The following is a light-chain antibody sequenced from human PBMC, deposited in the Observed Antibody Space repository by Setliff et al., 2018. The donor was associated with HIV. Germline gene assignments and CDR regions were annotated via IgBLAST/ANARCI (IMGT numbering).Light chain of an antibody. V-gene: IGLV2-14*01. CDR2: EVT. CDR1: SSDIGSHNL. J-gene: IGLJ1*01. CDR3: SSFTSSSTHV. Sequence: QSALTQPASVSGSPGQSITISCTGTSSDIGSHNLVSWYQYHPDKAPKLIIYEVTNRPSGVSNRFSGSKSGNTASLTISGLQAEDEADYYCSSFTSSSTHVFGIGTRSPS.